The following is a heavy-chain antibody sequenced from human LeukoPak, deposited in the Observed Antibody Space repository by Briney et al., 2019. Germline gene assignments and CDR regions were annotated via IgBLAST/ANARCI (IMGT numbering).Heavy chain of an antibody. CDR1: GGSISSYY. CDR2: IYYGGST. Sequence: SETLSLTCTVSGGSISSYYWGWIRQPPGKGLEWIGNIYYGGSTYYNPSLKTRVTISVDTSKNQFSLKLSSVTAADTAVYYCARRGPSGRSLDYWGQGTLVTVSS. D-gene: IGHD3-10*01. V-gene: IGHV4-39*01. CDR3: ARRGPSGRSLDY. J-gene: IGHJ4*02.